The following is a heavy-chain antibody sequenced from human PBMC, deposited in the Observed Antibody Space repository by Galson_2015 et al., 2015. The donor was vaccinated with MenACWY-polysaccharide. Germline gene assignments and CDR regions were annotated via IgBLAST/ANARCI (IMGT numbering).Heavy chain of an antibody. CDR3: TRDRPLDY. J-gene: IGHJ4*02. Sequence: SLRLSCAASGFIFGDYAMAWFRQAPGKGLEWVGFIRSNADGGTTNYAASVRGRFTISGDDSKSIAYLEMNSLITEDTAVYFCTRDRPLDYWGQGTLVTVSS. CDR1: GFIFGDYA. V-gene: IGHV3-49*03. CDR2: IRSNADGGTT.